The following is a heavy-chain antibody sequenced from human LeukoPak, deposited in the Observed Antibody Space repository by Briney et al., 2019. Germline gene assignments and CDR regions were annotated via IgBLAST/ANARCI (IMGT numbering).Heavy chain of an antibody. V-gene: IGHV4-59*01. CDR1: GGSISSYY. D-gene: IGHD6-19*01. J-gene: IGHJ4*02. Sequence: SETLSLTCTVPGGSISSYYWSWIRQPPGKGLEWIGYIYYSGSTNYNPSLKSRVTISVDTSKNQFSLKLSSVTAADTAVYYCARGAIAVAAPFDYWGQGTLVTVSS. CDR3: ARGAIAVAAPFDY. CDR2: IYYSGST.